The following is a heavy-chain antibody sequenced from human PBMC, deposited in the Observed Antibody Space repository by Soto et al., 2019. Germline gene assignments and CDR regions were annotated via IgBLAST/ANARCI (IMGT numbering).Heavy chain of an antibody. CDR1: GYTFTSYG. Sequence: QVQLVQSGGEVKKPGASVKVSCRASGYTFTSYGIAWVRQAPGQGPEWMGWFSTYNGNTNSAQKFQGRLVLTTDTATNTAYMELRSLTSDDTAIYYCARGSVGPGYDRDVWGKGTTVTVSS. D-gene: IGHD6-25*01. CDR3: ARGSVGPGYDRDV. V-gene: IGHV1-18*01. J-gene: IGHJ6*04. CDR2: FSTYNGNT.